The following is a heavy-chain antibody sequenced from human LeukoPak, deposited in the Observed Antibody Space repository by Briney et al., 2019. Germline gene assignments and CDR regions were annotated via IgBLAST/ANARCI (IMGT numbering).Heavy chain of an antibody. CDR3: ARDLDPDSGYAFDI. D-gene: IGHD3-22*01. CDR1: GGTFSSYA. Sequence: ASVKVSCKASGGTFSSYAISWVRQAPGQGLEWMGIINPSGGSTSYAQKFQGRVTMTRDTSTSTVYMELSSLRSEDTAVYYCARDLDPDSGYAFDIWGQGTMVTVSS. CDR2: INPSGGST. J-gene: IGHJ3*02. V-gene: IGHV1-46*01.